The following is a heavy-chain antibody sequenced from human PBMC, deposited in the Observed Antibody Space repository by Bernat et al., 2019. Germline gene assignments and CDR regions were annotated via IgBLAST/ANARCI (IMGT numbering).Heavy chain of an antibody. V-gene: IGHV1-2*04. CDR3: ARESNCSGGSCYFDY. D-gene: IGHD2-15*01. CDR1: GYTFTGYY. Sequence: QVQLVQSGAEVKKPGASVKVSCKASGYTFTGYYMHWVRQAPGQGLEWMGWINPNSGGTNYAQKFQGWVTMTRDTSISTAYMELSRLRSDDTAVYYCARESNCSGGSCYFDYWGQGTLVIVSS. J-gene: IGHJ4*02. CDR2: INPNSGGT.